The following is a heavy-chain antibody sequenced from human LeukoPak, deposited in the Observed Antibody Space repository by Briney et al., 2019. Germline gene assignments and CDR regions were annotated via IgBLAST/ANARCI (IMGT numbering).Heavy chain of an antibody. CDR3: ARGYSGSSHYFDY. CDR1: GYSFTSYW. J-gene: IGHJ4*02. D-gene: IGHD6-6*01. V-gene: IGHV5-51*01. CDR2: IYPGDSDT. Sequence: GESLKISCKGSGYSFTSYWIGWVRQMPGKGLECMGIIYPGDSDTRYSPSFQAQVTISADKSINTAYLQWNSLKASDTAKYYCARGYSGSSHYFDYWGPGTLVTVSS.